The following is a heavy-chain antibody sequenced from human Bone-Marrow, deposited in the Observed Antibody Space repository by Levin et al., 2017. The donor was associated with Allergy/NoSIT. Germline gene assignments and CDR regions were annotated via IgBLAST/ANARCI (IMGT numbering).Heavy chain of an antibody. J-gene: IGHJ3*02. CDR3: AREIAARSAFDI. Sequence: SVKVSCKASGGTFSSYAISWVRQAPGQGLEWMGGIIPIFGTANYAQKFQGRVTITADESTSTAYMELSSLRSEDTAVYYCAREIAARSAFDIWGQGTMVTVSS. CDR2: IIPIFGTA. V-gene: IGHV1-69*13. D-gene: IGHD6-6*01. CDR1: GGTFSSYA.